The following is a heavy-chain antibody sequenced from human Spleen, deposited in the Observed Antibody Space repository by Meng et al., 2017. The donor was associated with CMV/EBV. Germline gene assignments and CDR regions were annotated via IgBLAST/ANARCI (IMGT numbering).Heavy chain of an antibody. CDR2: FEPEDGET. CDR3: AATSSSYFFDAFDI. V-gene: IGHV1-24*01. CDR1: GNTLTELS. D-gene: IGHD6-6*01. J-gene: IGHJ3*02. Sequence: ASVKVSCKVSGNTLTELSVDWIRQSPGKGLKWMGGFEPEDGETAYAQKFQGRVTITKDTSTNTAYMELSSLRSEDTAVYYCAATSSSYFFDAFDIWGQGTMVTVSS.